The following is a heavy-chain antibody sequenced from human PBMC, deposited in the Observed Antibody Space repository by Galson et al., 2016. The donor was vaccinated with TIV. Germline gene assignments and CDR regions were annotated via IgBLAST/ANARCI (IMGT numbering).Heavy chain of an antibody. CDR2: INTNTGNP. D-gene: IGHD2-2*01. V-gene: IGHV7-4-1*02. CDR3: ARDRYCSSVSCSFDNNWFDP. J-gene: IGHJ5*02. Sequence: SVKVSCKASGYSFSRHALNWVRQAPGQGLEWMGWINTNTGNPMYAQGFTGRFVFSLDTSVSTAYLQISSLKAGDTAVYYCARDRYCSSVSCSFDNNWFDPWGQGTLVTVSS. CDR1: GYSFSRHA.